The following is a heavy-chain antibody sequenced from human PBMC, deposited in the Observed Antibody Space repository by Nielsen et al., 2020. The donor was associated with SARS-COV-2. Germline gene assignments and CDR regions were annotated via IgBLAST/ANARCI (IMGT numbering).Heavy chain of an antibody. D-gene: IGHD2-15*01. V-gene: IGHV3-23*01. CDR2: ISGRDDKT. Sequence: GESLKISCAASGFTFSFYAMTWVRQAPGKGLEWVSAISGRDDKTYYGDSVKGRFTISRDNSKNTLYLQMNSLRAEDTAVYYCASPHKWWQSDAFDIWGRGTMVTVSS. CDR3: ASPHKWWQSDAFDI. J-gene: IGHJ3*02. CDR1: GFTFSFYA.